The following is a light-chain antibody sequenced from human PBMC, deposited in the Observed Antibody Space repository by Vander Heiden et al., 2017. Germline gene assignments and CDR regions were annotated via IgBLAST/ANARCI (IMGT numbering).Light chain of an antibody. CDR3: QQYAKSIGS. CDR1: QSVSNNY. Sequence: IVLTQSPGTLSLSPGERATLSCRASQSVSNNYLAWYQQKPGQAPRLLIYDSSTRATDIPDRFSGSGSETDFTLTISTLGPDDFGVYYCQQYAKSIGSFGQGTKLEI. J-gene: IGKJ2*03. CDR2: DSS. V-gene: IGKV3-20*01.